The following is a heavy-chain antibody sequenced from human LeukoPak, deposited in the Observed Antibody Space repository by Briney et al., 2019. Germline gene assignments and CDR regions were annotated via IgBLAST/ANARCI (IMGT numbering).Heavy chain of an antibody. CDR2: IYYSGST. D-gene: IGHD6-13*01. J-gene: IGHJ6*03. Sequence: PSETLSLTCTVSGGSISSCYWSWIRQPPGKGLEWIGYIYYSGSTNYNPSLKSRVTISVDTSKNQCSLKLSSVTAADTAVYYCASRGTLAAAGGYYYYYMDVWGKGTTVTVSS. V-gene: IGHV4-59*01. CDR3: ASRGTLAAAGGYYYYYMDV. CDR1: GGSISSCY.